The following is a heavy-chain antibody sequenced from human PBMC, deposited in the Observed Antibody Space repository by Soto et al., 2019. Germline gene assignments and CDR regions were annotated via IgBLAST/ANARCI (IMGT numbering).Heavy chain of an antibody. Sequence: SVKVSCKASGGTFSSYAISWVRQAPGQGLEWMGGIIPIFGTANYAQKFQGRVTITADESTSTAYMELSSLRPEDTGVYYCAIWGSGFPLYDYGMGVWGQGTTVTVSS. D-gene: IGHD3-16*01. V-gene: IGHV1-69*13. CDR1: GGTFSSYA. CDR2: IIPIFGTA. J-gene: IGHJ6*02. CDR3: AIWGSGFPLYDYGMGV.